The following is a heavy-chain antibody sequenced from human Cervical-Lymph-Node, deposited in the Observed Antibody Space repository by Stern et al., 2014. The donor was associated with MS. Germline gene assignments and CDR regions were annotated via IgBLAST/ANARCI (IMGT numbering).Heavy chain of an antibody. D-gene: IGHD2-15*01. J-gene: IGHJ4*02. V-gene: IGHV3-48*02. Sequence: EVHLVESGGGLVQPGGSLRLSCAASGFSFSTNNMHWVRQAPGKGLEWVSYISGRSTNIYYADSVQGRFTISRDNAKNSVFLQMNSLREEDTAVYYCARDQWSCSGGRCYRYFDYWGQGTLVTVSS. CDR3: ARDQWSCSGGRCYRYFDY. CDR2: ISGRSTNI. CDR1: GFSFSTNN.